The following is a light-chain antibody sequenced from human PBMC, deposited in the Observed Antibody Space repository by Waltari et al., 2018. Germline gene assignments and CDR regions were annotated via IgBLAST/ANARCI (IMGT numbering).Light chain of an antibody. Sequence: SYELIQPPSVSVSPGQTASITCSGDKLGDKYACWYQKKPGQSTVLVIYQDNKRPSGIPGRFSGSNSGNTATLTISGTQTMDEADYYCQAWDSDTEVVFGGGTKLTVL. J-gene: IGLJ2*01. CDR2: QDN. V-gene: IGLV3-1*01. CDR3: QAWDSDTEVV. CDR1: KLGDKY.